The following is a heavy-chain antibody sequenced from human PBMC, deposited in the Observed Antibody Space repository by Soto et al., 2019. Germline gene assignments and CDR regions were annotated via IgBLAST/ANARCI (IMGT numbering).Heavy chain of an antibody. D-gene: IGHD2-21*02. CDR1: GYTFTSYA. CDR2: INAGNGNT. CDR3: AREGLLN. V-gene: IGHV1-3*05. Sequence: QVQLVQSGAEEKKPGASVKVSCKASGYTFTSYAMHWVRQAPGQRLEWMGWINAGNGNTKYSQKFQGRVTITRDTSASTANMELSSLRSEDTAVYYCAREGLLNWGQGTLVTVSS. J-gene: IGHJ4*02.